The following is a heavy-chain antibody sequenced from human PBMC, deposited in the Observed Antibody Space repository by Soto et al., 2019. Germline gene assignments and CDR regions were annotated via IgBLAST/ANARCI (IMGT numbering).Heavy chain of an antibody. J-gene: IGHJ6*02. Sequence: QVQLVESGGGVVQPGRSLRLSCAASGFTFSSYAMHWVRQAPGKGLEWVAVISYDGSNKYYADSVKGRFTISRDNSKNTLYLQMNSLRAEDTAVYYCARDEYFSGWSYYYYYGMDVWGQGTTVTVSS. CDR3: ARDEYFSGWSYYYYYGMDV. CDR2: ISYDGSNK. D-gene: IGHD6-19*01. CDR1: GFTFSSYA. V-gene: IGHV3-30-3*01.